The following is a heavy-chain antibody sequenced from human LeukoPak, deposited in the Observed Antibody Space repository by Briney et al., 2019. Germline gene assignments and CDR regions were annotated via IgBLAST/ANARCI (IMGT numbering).Heavy chain of an antibody. J-gene: IGHJ6*02. D-gene: IGHD6-13*01. V-gene: IGHV4-59*01. CDR1: GGSISSYY. Sequence: ASGTLSLTCAVSGGSISSYYWSWIRQPPGKGLEWIGYIYYTGSTNYNPSLKSRVTISVDTSKNQFSLKLSSVTAADTAVYYCARARSDIAPAGNYFYYGMDVWGQGTTVTVSS. CDR2: IYYTGST. CDR3: ARARSDIAPAGNYFYYGMDV.